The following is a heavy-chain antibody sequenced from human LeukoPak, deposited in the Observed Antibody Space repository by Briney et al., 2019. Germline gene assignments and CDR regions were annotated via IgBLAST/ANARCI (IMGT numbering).Heavy chain of an antibody. D-gene: IGHD3-10*01. Sequence: PGGSLRLSCAASGFTFSGYEMNWVRQAPGKGLEWVSYISSSSTYIYYADSVKGRFTISRDNAKNSLYLQMNSLRAEDTAVYYCARDHPYGSGSYDFDYWGQGTLVTVSS. J-gene: IGHJ4*02. CDR1: GFTFSGYE. CDR2: ISSSSTYI. V-gene: IGHV3-21*05. CDR3: ARDHPYGSGSYDFDY.